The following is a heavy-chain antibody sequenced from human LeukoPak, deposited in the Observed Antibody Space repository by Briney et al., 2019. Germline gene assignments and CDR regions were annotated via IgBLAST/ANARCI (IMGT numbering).Heavy chain of an antibody. J-gene: IGHJ4*02. CDR2: IIPIFGTA. CDR1: GGTFSSYA. V-gene: IGHV1-69*01. Sequence: ASVKVSCKASGGTFSSYASSWVRQAPGQGLEWMGGIIPIFGTANYAQKFQGRVTITADESTSTAYMELSSLRSEDTAVYYCARDRHYYDSSGYFDYWGQGTLDTVSS. D-gene: IGHD3-22*01. CDR3: ARDRHYYDSSGYFDY.